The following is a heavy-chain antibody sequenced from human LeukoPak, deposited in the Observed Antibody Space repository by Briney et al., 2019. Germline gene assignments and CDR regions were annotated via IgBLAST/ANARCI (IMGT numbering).Heavy chain of an antibody. D-gene: IGHD3-10*01. CDR3: ARLLSGSFDY. Sequence: PSETLSLTCTVSGGSISSYYWSWIRQPPGKGLEWIGYIYYSGSINYNPSLKSRVTISVDTSKNQFSLKLSSVTAADTALYYCARLLSGSFDYWGQGTLVTVSS. J-gene: IGHJ4*02. CDR2: IYYSGSI. CDR1: GGSISSYY. V-gene: IGHV4-59*01.